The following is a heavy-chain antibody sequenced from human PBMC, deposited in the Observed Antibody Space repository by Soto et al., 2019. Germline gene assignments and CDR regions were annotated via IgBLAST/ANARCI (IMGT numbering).Heavy chain of an antibody. CDR2: IYYSGST. Sequence: QVRLQESGPGLVKPSETLSLSCLVSGDSVGNGPYYWSWIRQSPGEGLEWIASIYYSGSTNVNPSLESRFNVSIEMSKNQFFLELRSVTAADAAVYFCARVGSSCHSGGCYYYYGLGVWGQGTTVAISS. J-gene: IGHJ6*02. V-gene: IGHV4-61*01. CDR3: ARVGSSCHSGGCYYYYGLGV. CDR1: GDSVGNGPYY. D-gene: IGHD1-26*01.